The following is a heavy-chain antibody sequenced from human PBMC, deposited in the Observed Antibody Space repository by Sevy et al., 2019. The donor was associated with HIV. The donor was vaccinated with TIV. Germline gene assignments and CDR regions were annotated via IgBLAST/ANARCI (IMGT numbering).Heavy chain of an antibody. CDR1: GFTFSNYA. CDR3: AKWSELPSSPFDY. V-gene: IGHV3-23*01. CDR2: LSGSGGGT. J-gene: IGHJ4*02. D-gene: IGHD1-26*01. Sequence: GGSLRLSCAASGFTFSNYAMSWVRQAPGKGLEWVSALSGSGGGTYYADSVKGRFTISRDNSKNTLFLQMNSLRAEDTAVYFCAKWSELPSSPFDYWGQRTLVTVSS.